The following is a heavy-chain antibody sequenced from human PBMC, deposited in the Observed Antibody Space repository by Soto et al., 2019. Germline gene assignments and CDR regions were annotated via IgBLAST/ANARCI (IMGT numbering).Heavy chain of an antibody. V-gene: IGHV1-3*01. D-gene: IGHD3-10*01. CDR1: GYTALSYA. Sequence: QVQLIQSGPEMMQPGASVRVSCKASGYTALSYAFHWVRQAPGQGPEWLGWINAGVDGTIYSQRXXGXXRITRDTTANTVYLEVNSLTSEDTAVYYCAREVQGVTSFAYWGQGTLVTVSS. J-gene: IGHJ4*02. CDR2: INAGVDGT. CDR3: AREVQGVTSFAY.